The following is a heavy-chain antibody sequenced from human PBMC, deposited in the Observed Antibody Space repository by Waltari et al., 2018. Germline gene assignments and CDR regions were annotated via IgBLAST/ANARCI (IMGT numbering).Heavy chain of an antibody. CDR2: ISYSGTT. Sequence: QLQLQESGPGLVKPSATLSLTCTVSGDSISGSNYYWGWIRQPPGQGLEWIGSISYSGTTYCNPSLKSRVTMSVDTSKNQFSLNLSSVTAADTAVFYCVRPGSSVGWYYFDYWGQGTLVTVSS. V-gene: IGHV4-39*01. J-gene: IGHJ4*02. D-gene: IGHD6-19*01. CDR3: VRPGSSVGWYYFDY. CDR1: GDSISGSNYY.